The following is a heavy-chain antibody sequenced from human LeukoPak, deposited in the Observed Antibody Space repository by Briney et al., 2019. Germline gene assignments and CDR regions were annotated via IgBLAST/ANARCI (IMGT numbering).Heavy chain of an antibody. J-gene: IGHJ4*02. CDR3: ARANRGNRQYYYDSSGKFDY. D-gene: IGHD3-22*01. CDR2: INHSGST. CDR1: GGSFSGYY. V-gene: IGHV4-34*01. Sequence: SETLSLTCAVYGGSFSGYYWSWIRQPPGKGLEWIGEINHSGSTNYNPSLKSRVTISVDTSKNQFSLKLSSVTAADTAVYYCARANRGNRQYYYDSSGKFDYWGQGTLVTVSS.